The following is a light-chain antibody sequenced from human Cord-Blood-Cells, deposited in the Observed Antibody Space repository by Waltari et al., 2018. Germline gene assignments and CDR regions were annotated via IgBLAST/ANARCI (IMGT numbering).Light chain of an antibody. J-gene: IGKJ1*01. V-gene: IGKV1-39*01. Sequence: ARVTITCRASQSISSYLNWYQQKPGKAPKLLIYAASSLQSGVPSRFSGSGSGTEFTLTISSLQPEDFATYYCQQSYSTPRTFGQGTKVEIK. CDR3: QQSYSTPRT. CDR2: AAS. CDR1: QSISSY.